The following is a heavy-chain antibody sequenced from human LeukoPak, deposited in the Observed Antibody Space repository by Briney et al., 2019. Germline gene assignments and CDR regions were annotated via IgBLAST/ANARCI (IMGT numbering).Heavy chain of an antibody. CDR1: RFTVSDYY. V-gene: IGHV3-11*04. CDR3: AKDREEDYYDSSGYWDY. CDR2: ISTSGSTI. D-gene: IGHD3-22*01. J-gene: IGHJ4*02. Sequence: GGSLRLSCAASRFTVSDYYMSWIRQAPGKGLEWVSYISTSGSTIYYADSVKGRFTISRDNARNSLYLQMNSLRAEDTAVYYCAKDREEDYYDSSGYWDYWGQGTLVTVSS.